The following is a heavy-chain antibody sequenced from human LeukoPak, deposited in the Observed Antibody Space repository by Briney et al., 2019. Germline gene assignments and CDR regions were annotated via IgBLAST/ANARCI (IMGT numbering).Heavy chain of an antibody. V-gene: IGHV3-66*01. CDR1: GISVRNNF. CDR2: MYSDGTT. J-gene: IGHJ4*02. CDR3: ARDKRRYFDW. Sequence: GGSLRLSCEVSGISVRNNFMNWVRQPPGKGLEWVSAMYSDGTTDYADSARDRFTISRDNSKNIVFLHMKTLRVDDTAIYYCARDKRRYFDWWGQGTLVTVSS. D-gene: IGHD3-9*01.